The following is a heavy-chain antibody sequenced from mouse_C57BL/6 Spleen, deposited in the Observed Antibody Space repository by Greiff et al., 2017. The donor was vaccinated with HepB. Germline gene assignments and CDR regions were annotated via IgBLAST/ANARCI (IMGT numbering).Heavy chain of an antibody. J-gene: IGHJ3*01. CDR3: ARMDEGAF. CDR2: INPSNGRT. V-gene: IGHV1-53*01. Sequence: QVQLQQPGTELVKPGASVKLSCKASGYTFTSYWMHWVKQRPGPGLEWIGNINPSNGRTNYNEKFKSKATLTVDKSSSTAYMQLSSLTSEDSAVYYCARMDEGAFWGQGTLVSVSA. CDR1: GYTFTSYW.